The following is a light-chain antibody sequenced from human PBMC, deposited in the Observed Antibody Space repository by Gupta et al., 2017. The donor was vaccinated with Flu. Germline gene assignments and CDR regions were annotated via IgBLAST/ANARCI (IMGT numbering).Light chain of an antibody. V-gene: IGLV3-1*01. CDR2: EGN. J-gene: IGLJ2*01. CDR1: KLGGKY. CDR3: QAWDSSTAEVV. Sequence: GQTATIACSGDKLGGKYTSWCQQKPGQSPVLVIFEGNRRPSGIPERFSGSTSGNTATLTISGTPAMDEADYYCQAWDSSTAEVVFGGGTKLTVL.